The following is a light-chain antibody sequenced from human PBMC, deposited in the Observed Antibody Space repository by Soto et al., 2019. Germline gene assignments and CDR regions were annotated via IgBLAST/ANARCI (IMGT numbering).Light chain of an antibody. CDR3: QHYGSSPET. Sequence: EIVLTQSPGTLSLSPGERATLSCRASQSVSSSSLAWYQQKPGQAPRLLIYGASSRATGIPDRFSGSGSGTDFTLTISRLEPEDIAVFYCQHYGSSPETFGPGTKVDIK. CDR2: GAS. CDR1: QSVSSSS. J-gene: IGKJ3*01. V-gene: IGKV3-20*01.